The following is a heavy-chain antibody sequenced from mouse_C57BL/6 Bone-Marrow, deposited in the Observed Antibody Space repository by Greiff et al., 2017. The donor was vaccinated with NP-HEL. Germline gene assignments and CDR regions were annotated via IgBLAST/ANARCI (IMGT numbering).Heavy chain of an antibody. CDR1: GYTFTDYY. CDR2: INPYNGGT. D-gene: IGHD5-1*01. CDR3: ASYLAWFAY. J-gene: IGHJ3*01. Sequence: VQLQQSGPVLVKPGASVKMSCKASGYTFTDYYMNWVKQSHGKSLEWIGVINPYNGGTSYNQKFKGKATLTVDKSSSTAYMELNSLTSEDSAVYYCASYLAWFAYWGQGTLVTVSA. V-gene: IGHV1-19*01.